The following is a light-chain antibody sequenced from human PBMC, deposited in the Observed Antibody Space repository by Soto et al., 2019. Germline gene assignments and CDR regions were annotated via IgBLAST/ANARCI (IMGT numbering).Light chain of an antibody. Sequence: QSALTQPASVSGSPGQSITISCSGTTSDVGGYNLVSWYQQHTAKAPKLLIYEGTQRPSGVSSRFSGSKSGNTASLTISGLQAEDEADYYCCSYASSRDVFFGGGTKVTVL. J-gene: IGLJ2*01. CDR3: CSYASSRDVF. V-gene: IGLV2-14*02. CDR2: EGT. CDR1: TSDVGGYNL.